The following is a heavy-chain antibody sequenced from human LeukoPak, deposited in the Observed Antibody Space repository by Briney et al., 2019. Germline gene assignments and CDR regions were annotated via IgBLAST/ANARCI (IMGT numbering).Heavy chain of an antibody. Sequence: SETLSLTCTVSGGSISSYYWSWIRQPAGKGLEWIGRIYTSGSTNYSPSLKSRVTISVDTSKNQFSLKLSSVIAADTAVYYCARDGGGIFGKNYMDVWGKGTTVTVSS. CDR1: GGSISSYY. CDR2: IYTSGST. V-gene: IGHV4-4*07. D-gene: IGHD3-3*01. J-gene: IGHJ6*03. CDR3: ARDGGGIFGKNYMDV.